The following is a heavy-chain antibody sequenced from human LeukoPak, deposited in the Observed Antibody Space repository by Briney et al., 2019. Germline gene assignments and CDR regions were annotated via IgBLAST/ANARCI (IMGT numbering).Heavy chain of an antibody. D-gene: IGHD2-2*02. Sequence: ASVKVSCKVSGYTLTELSMHWVRQAPGQGLEWMGWINPNSGGTNYAQKFQGRVTMTRDTSISTAYMELSRLRSDDTAVYYCARGPGGYCSSTSCYRVLTYWGQGTLVTVSS. J-gene: IGHJ4*02. CDR1: GYTLTELS. CDR2: INPNSGGT. CDR3: ARGPGGYCSSTSCYRVLTY. V-gene: IGHV1-2*02.